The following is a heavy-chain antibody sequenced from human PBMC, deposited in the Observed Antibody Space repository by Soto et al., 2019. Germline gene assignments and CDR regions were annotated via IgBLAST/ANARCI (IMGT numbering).Heavy chain of an antibody. V-gene: IGHV4-34*01. CDR2: INHSGST. J-gene: IGHJ6*02. D-gene: IGHD2-21*02. CDR1: GGSVSGYY. Sequence: SETLSLTFAVYGGSVSGYYWSWIRQPPGKGLEWIGEINHSGSTNYNPSLKSRVTISVDTSKNQFSLKLSSVTAADTALYYCARDPRPPSCGGDCYSWGMDVWGQGTTVTVSS. CDR3: ARDPRPPSCGGDCYSWGMDV.